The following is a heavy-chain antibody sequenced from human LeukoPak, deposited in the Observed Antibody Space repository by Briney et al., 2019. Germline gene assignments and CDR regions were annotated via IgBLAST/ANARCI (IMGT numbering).Heavy chain of an antibody. V-gene: IGHV1-69*04. D-gene: IGHD5-24*01. CDR3: AGGLKEMATISDY. J-gene: IGHJ4*02. Sequence: ASVKVSCKASGGTFSSYAISWVRQAPGQGLEWKGRIIPILGIANYAQKFQGRVTITADKSTSTAYMELSSLRSEDTAVYYCAGGLKEMATISDYWGQGTLVTVSS. CDR1: GGTFSSYA. CDR2: IIPILGIA.